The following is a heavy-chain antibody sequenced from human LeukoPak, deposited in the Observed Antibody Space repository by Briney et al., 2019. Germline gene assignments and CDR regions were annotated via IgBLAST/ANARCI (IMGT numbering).Heavy chain of an antibody. Sequence: GGSLRLSCAVSGFTVSSNYMSWVRQAPGKGLEWVSVLYSGGNTYYADSVKGRFTISRDNSKNTLYLQMNSLRAEDTAVYYCARDDGDYAHPVDYWGQGTLVTVSS. CDR3: ARDDGDYAHPVDY. J-gene: IGHJ4*02. V-gene: IGHV3-53*01. CDR2: LYSGGNT. CDR1: GFTVSSNY. D-gene: IGHD4-17*01.